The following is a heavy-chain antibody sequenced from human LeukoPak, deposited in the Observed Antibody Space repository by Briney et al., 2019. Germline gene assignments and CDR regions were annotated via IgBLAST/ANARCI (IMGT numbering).Heavy chain of an antibody. D-gene: IGHD3-22*01. V-gene: IGHV1-18*01. J-gene: IGHJ4*02. CDR2: MSAYNGNT. CDR3: ARDSPDYYDSSGYYY. CDR1: GYTFTSYG. Sequence: ASVKVSCKASGYTFTSYGISWVRQAPGQGLEWMGWMSAYNGNTNYAQKLQGRVTMTTDTSTSTAYMELRSLRSDDTAVYYCARDSPDYYDSSGYYYWGQGTLVNVSS.